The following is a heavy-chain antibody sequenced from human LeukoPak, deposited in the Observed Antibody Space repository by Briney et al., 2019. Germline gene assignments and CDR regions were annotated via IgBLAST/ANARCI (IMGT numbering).Heavy chain of an antibody. J-gene: IGHJ2*01. CDR2: IYHSGST. Sequence: ETLSLTCTVSDYSISSSYYWGWIRQPPGKGLEWFGIIYHSGSTYYNPSLKSRVTISVDTSKNQFSLKLSSVTAADTAVYYCARVSGRFTWYFDLWGRGTLVTVSS. CDR3: ARVSGRFTWYFDL. V-gene: IGHV4-38-2*02. CDR1: DYSISSSYY.